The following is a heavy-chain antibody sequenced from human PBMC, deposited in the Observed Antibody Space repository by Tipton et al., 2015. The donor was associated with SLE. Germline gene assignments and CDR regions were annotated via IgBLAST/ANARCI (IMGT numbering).Heavy chain of an antibody. CDR2: INHSGST. CDR3: AREGAGGSY. D-gene: IGHD1-26*01. Sequence: TLSLTCAVYGGSFSGYYWSWIRQPPGKGLEWIGEINHSGSTNYNPSLKSQVTISVDTSKNQFSLKLSSVTAADTAVYYCAREGAGGSYWGQGTLVTVSS. J-gene: IGHJ4*02. V-gene: IGHV4-34*01. CDR1: GGSFSGYY.